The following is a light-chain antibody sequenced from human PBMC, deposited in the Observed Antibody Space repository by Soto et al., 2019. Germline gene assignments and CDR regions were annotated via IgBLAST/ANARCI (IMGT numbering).Light chain of an antibody. CDR3: AAWDDTWNGLF. Sequence: QSVLTQPHSTSATPGQRVTISCSGSSSNIGTYTVNWYQQVPGTAPKLLIYDDNQRPSGVPDRFSGSKSGTSASLAISGLLPGDEADYYCAAWDDTWNGLFFGGGTKLTVL. V-gene: IGLV1-44*01. J-gene: IGLJ2*01. CDR1: SSNIGTYT. CDR2: DDN.